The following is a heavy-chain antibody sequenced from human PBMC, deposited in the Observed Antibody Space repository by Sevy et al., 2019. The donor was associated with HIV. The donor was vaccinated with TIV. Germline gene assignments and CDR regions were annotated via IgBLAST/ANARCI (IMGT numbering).Heavy chain of an antibody. Sequence: SETLSLTCAVYGGSFSGYYWSWIRQPPGKGLEWIGEINHSDSTNYNPSLKSRVTISVDTSKNQFSLKLHSVTAADTAVYYCAREARYCSGGSCDTDYYYYYGMDVWGQGTTVTVSS. CDR1: GGSFSGYY. V-gene: IGHV4-34*01. D-gene: IGHD2-15*01. CDR3: AREARYCSGGSCDTDYYYYYGMDV. CDR2: INHSDST. J-gene: IGHJ6*02.